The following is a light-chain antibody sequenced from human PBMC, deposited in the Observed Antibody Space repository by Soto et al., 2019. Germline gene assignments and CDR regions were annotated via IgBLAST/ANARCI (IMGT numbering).Light chain of an antibody. CDR1: NSDVGGFNY. CDR3: NSYTSSSTYV. Sequence: QSALTQPASVSGSPGQSITISCTGTNSDVGGFNYVSWYQQHPGKAPKLMIYDATNRPSGVSYRFSGSKSGNTASLTISGLQAEDEADYYCNSYTSSSTYVFGTGTKVTVL. V-gene: IGLV2-14*03. J-gene: IGLJ1*01. CDR2: DAT.